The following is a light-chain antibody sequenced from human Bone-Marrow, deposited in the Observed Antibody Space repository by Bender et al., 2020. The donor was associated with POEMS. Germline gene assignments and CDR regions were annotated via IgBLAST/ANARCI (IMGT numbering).Light chain of an antibody. CDR2: SSH. Sequence: QSVLTQPPSASGTPGQRVTISCSGGSSNIGAHAVNWYQHLPGTAPKLLIYSSHRRPSEVPDRFSGSRSGTSASLAISGLQSEDDADYYCAVWDDSLNGLVFGGGTKLSVL. CDR3: AVWDDSLNGLV. J-gene: IGLJ3*02. V-gene: IGLV1-44*01. CDR1: SSNIGAHA.